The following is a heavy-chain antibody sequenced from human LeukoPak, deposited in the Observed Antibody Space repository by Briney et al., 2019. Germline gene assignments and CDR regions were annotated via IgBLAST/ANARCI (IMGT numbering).Heavy chain of an antibody. V-gene: IGHV4-34*01. CDR1: GVSFDDYY. D-gene: IGHD2-21*02. J-gene: IGHJ4*02. CDR2: INHSGYT. CDR3: TRMTAGHDY. Sequence: SETLSLTCAVSGVSFDDYYWSWVRQTPGKGLEWIGEINHSGYTNDSPSLKSRVTLSIDTSRKQFSLNLRSVTVADTGIYYCTRMTAGHDYWGQGTLVTVYS.